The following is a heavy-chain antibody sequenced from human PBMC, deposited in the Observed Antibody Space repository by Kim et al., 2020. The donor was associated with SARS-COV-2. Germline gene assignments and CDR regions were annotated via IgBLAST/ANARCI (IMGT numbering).Heavy chain of an antibody. Sequence: GGSLRLSCAASGFTFSSYGMHWVRQAPGKGLEWVAVISYDGSNKYYADSVKGRFTISRDNSKNTLYLQMNSLRAEDTAVYYCAKPVVGGYSSGWALFYWGQGTLVTVSS. D-gene: IGHD6-19*01. J-gene: IGHJ4*02. V-gene: IGHV3-30*18. CDR1: GFTFSSYG. CDR2: ISYDGSNK. CDR3: AKPVVGGYSSGWALFY.